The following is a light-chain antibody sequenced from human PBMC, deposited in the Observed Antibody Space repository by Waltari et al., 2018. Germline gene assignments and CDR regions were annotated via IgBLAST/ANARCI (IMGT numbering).Light chain of an antibody. CDR3: QQRST. J-gene: IGKJ4*01. Sequence: TQSPATLSLSPGERATLSCRASQSVSSYLAWYQQKPGQAPRLLIYDASNRATGIPARFSGSGSGTDFTLTISSLEPEDFAVYYCQQRSTFGGGTKVEIK. V-gene: IGKV3-11*01. CDR2: DAS. CDR1: QSVSSY.